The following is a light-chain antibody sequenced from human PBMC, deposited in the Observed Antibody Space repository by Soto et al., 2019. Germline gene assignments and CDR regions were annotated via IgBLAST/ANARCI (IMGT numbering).Light chain of an antibody. CDR2: QAS. CDR1: QTITTY. V-gene: IGKV1-39*01. CDR3: QQTSMGPRT. J-gene: IGKJ1*01. Sequence: DIQLTQSPPSLSAFVGDRVSMTCRASQTITTYLNWYQQKSGGVPRLLIYQASTLHSGVPSRFVGSGSGTEFTLTINDLQPEDFGTYFCQQTSMGPRTFGQGTKVEAK.